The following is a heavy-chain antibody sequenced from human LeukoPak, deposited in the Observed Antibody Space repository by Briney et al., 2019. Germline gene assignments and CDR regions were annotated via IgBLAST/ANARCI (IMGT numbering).Heavy chain of an antibody. Sequence: GGSLRLSCAASGLTFADYTMHWVRQAPGKGLEWVAAIGNSDETYYADSVKGRFTISRDNAKNSLYLQMNSLRAEDTAVYYCAELGITMIGGVWGKGTTVTISS. D-gene: IGHD3-10*02. CDR2: IGNSDET. CDR1: GLTFADYT. J-gene: IGHJ6*04. CDR3: AELGITMIGGV. V-gene: IGHV3-69-1*02.